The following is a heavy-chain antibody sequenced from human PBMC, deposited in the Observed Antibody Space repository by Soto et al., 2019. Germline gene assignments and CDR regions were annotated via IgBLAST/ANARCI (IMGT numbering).Heavy chain of an antibody. CDR2: INPNSGGT. CDR1: GYTFTGYY. J-gene: IGHJ1*01. V-gene: IGHV1-2*02. CDR3: ARLPDYDFWSGYYTEEYFQH. Sequence: QVQLVQSGAEVKKPGASVKVSCKASGYTFTGYYMHWVRQAPGQGLEWMGWINPNSGGTNYAQKVQGRVTMTRDTSISTAYMELSRLRCDDTAVYYCARLPDYDFWSGYYTEEYFQHCGQGTLVTVSS. D-gene: IGHD3-3*01.